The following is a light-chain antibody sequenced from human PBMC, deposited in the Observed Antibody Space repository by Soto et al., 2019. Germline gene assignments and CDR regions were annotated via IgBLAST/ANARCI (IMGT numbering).Light chain of an antibody. CDR2: GAS. J-gene: IGKJ1*01. V-gene: IGKV3-20*01. CDR3: QQYGSSPLT. CDR1: QSLSSSY. Sequence: EILLTQSPGTLSLSPGERATLSCRASQSLSSSYLAWYRQKPGQAPRLLIYGASSRATGIPDRFSGSGSGTDFTLTISRLEPEDFAVYYCQQYGSSPLTFGQGTKVEIK.